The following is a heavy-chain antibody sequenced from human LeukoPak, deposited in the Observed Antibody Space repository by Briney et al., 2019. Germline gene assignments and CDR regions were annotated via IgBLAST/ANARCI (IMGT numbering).Heavy chain of an antibody. CDR3: ARVSRGSSAGWRY. CDR1: GFTFSSYS. J-gene: IGHJ4*02. V-gene: IGHV3-21*01. Sequence: GGSLRLSCAASGFTFSSYSMNWVRQAPGKGLGWVSSISISSSYIYYADSVKGRFTISRDNAKNSLYLQINSRRAEDTAVYYCARVSRGSSAGWRYWGQGTLVTVSS. D-gene: IGHD1-26*01. CDR2: ISISSSYI.